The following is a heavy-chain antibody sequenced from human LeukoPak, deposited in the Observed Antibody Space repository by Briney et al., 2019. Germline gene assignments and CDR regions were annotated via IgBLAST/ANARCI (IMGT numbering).Heavy chain of an antibody. CDR3: VKARGIQLWLPGDY. V-gene: IGHV3-64D*09. D-gene: IGHD5-18*01. Sequence: TGGSLRPSCSASGFTFSRYAMHWVRQAPGKGLEYVSAISSNGGSTYYGDSVKGRFTISRDNSKNTLYLQMSSLRAEDTAVYYCVKARGIQLWLPGDYWGQGTLVTVSS. CDR1: GFTFSRYA. J-gene: IGHJ4*02. CDR2: ISSNGGST.